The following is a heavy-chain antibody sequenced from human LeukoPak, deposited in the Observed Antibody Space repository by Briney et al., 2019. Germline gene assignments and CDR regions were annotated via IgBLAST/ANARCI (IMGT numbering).Heavy chain of an antibody. CDR1: GFTLSSYW. Sequence: GGSLRLSCSASGFTLSSYWMSWVRQAPGKGLEWVANIKQDGSEKYYVDSVKGRFTISRDNAKNSLYLQMNSLRAEDTAVYYCATLVATTRFDYWGQGTLATVSS. V-gene: IGHV3-7*02. CDR2: IKQDGSEK. CDR3: ATLVATTRFDY. J-gene: IGHJ4*02. D-gene: IGHD5-12*01.